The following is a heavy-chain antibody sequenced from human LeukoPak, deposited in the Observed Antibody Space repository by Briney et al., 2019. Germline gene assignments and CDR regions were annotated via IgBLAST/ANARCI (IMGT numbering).Heavy chain of an antibody. CDR2: ISAYNGDT. J-gene: IGHJ4*02. Sequence: ASVKVSCKASGYTFSTYGISWVRQAPGQGLEWMGWISAYNGDTHYAQNFQGRVTMTTDTSKSTAYMELRSLRSEDTAVYYCARGRGSGYQTYYFDYWGQGTLVTVSS. V-gene: IGHV1-18*01. D-gene: IGHD5-12*01. CDR3: ARGRGSGYQTYYFDY. CDR1: GYTFSTYG.